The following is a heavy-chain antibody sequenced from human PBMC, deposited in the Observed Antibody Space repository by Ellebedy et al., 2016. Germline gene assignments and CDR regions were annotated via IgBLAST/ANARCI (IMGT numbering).Heavy chain of an antibody. CDR3: ARGLLPAAFDY. D-gene: IGHD2-2*01. Sequence: GESLKISXAASGFTFSDYYMNWIRQAPGKGLEWVSSISGSSGHISYVDSVKGRFTISRDNAKNSLFLQMNSLRAEDTAVYYCARGLLPAAFDYWGQGTLVTVSS. J-gene: IGHJ4*02. CDR1: GFTFSDYY. CDR2: ISGSSGHI. V-gene: IGHV3-11*06.